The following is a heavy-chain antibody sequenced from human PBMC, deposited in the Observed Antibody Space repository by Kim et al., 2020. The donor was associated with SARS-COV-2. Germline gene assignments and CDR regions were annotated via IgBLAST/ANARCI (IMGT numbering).Heavy chain of an antibody. V-gene: IGHV4-39*01. CDR3: ARLPGGYYYMDV. CDR1: GGSISSSSYY. Sequence: SETLSLTCTVSGGSISSSSYYWGWIRQPPGKGLEWIGSIYYSGSTYYNPSLKSRVTISVDTSKNQFSLKLSSVTAADTAVYYCARLPGGYYYMDVWGKGTTVTVSS. D-gene: IGHD2-2*01. J-gene: IGHJ6*03. CDR2: IYYSGST.